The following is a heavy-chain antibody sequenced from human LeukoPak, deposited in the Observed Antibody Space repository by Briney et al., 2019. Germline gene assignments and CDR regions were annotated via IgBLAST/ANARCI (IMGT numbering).Heavy chain of an antibody. CDR2: IIPIFGTA. CDR3: ARGTIAADDYYYMDV. CDR1: GYTFTSYG. V-gene: IGHV1-69*13. D-gene: IGHD6-13*01. J-gene: IGHJ6*03. Sequence: SVMVSCKTSGYTFTSYGISWVRQAPGQGLEWMGGIIPIFGTANYAQKFQGRVTITADESTSTAYMELSSLRSEDTAVYYCARGTIAADDYYYMDVWGKGTTVTISS.